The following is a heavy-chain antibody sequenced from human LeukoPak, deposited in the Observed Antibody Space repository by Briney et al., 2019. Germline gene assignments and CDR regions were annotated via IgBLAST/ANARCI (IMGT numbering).Heavy chain of an antibody. V-gene: IGHV3-7*01. Sequence: PGGSLRLSCAASGFTFSSYWMSWVRQAPGKGLEWVANIKQDGSEKYYVDSVKGRFTISRDNAKNSLYLQMNSLRAEDTAVYYCARDKYYYYYGMDVWGLGTTVTVSS. CDR2: IKQDGSEK. J-gene: IGHJ6*02. CDR1: GFTFSSYW. CDR3: ARDKYYYYYGMDV.